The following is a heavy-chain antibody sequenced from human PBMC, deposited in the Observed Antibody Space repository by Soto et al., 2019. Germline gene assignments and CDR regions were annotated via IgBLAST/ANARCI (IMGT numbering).Heavy chain of an antibody. CDR1: GFIFSNYA. CDR2: ASASGGTT. J-gene: IGHJ4*02. Sequence: LRLSCAASGFIFSNYAMSWVRQTRGKGLEWVSVASASGGTTYYADSVKGRFTISRDSAKNTLYLQMNSLRVEDTAVYYCVKDLDAAGTWDYWGQGTQVTSPQ. D-gene: IGHD6-13*01. CDR3: VKDLDAAGTWDY. V-gene: IGHV3-23*01.